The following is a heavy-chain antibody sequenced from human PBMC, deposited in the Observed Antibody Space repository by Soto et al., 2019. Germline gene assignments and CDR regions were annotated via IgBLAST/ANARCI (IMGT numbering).Heavy chain of an antibody. D-gene: IGHD6-19*01. CDR3: AKGGRQWLVTSDFNY. CDR1: GFTFSHDA. Sequence: VQLVESGGGGVQPGRSLRLSCAASGFTFSHDAMHWVRQAPGKGLGWVAVVSHDGRNTHYADSVKGRFTIPRDSSKNTVSLEMTSLRAEDTAVYYCAKGGRQWLVTSDFNYWGQGALVTVSS. V-gene: IGHV3-30*18. CDR2: VSHDGRNT. J-gene: IGHJ4*02.